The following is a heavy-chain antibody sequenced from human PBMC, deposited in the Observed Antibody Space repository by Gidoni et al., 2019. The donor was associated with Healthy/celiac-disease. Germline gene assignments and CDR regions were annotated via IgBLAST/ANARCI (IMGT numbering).Heavy chain of an antibody. CDR2: ISYDGSNK. J-gene: IGHJ6*02. CDR3: AKDHYCSSTSCYTLGVLYYYYYGMDV. V-gene: IGHV3-30*18. CDR1: GFTFSSYG. Sequence: QVQLVESGGGVVQPGRSLRLSCAASGFTFSSYGMHWVRQAPGKGLEWVAFISYDGSNKYYADSVKGRFTISRDNSKNTLYLQMNSLRAEDTAVYYCAKDHYCSSTSCYTLGVLYYYYYGMDVWGQGTTVTVSS. D-gene: IGHD2-2*02.